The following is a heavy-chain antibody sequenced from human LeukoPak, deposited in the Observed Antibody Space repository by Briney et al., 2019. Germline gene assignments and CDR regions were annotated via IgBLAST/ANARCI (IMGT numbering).Heavy chain of an antibody. CDR3: ARYEQQLVHGDY. CDR1: GFTFSSYT. CDR2: ITSSGAI. J-gene: IGHJ4*02. D-gene: IGHD6-13*01. V-gene: IGHV3-48*01. Sequence: GGSLRLSCAASGFTFSSYTINWVRQAPGKGLEWVSYITSSGAIYYADSVKGRFTISRDNAKNSLYLQMDSLRAEDTAVYYCARYEQQLVHGDYWGQGTLVTVSS.